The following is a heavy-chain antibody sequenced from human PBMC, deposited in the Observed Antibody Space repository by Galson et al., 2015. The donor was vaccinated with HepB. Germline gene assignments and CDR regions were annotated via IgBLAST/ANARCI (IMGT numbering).Heavy chain of an antibody. V-gene: IGHV5-51*01. J-gene: IGHJ4*02. D-gene: IGHD5-24*01. CDR1: GYSFTTYW. CDR3: ARLRIEMATPFAGAIGH. Sequence: QSGAEVKKPGESLKISCKSSGYSFTTYWIAWVRQMPGKGLERMGIIYPGDSDTRYSPSFQGQVTISADKSISTAYLQWSSLKASDSAMYYCARLRIEMATPFAGAIGHWGQGTLSPSPQ. CDR2: IYPGDSDT.